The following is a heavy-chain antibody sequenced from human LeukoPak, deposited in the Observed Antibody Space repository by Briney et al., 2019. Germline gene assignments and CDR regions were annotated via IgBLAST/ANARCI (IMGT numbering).Heavy chain of an antibody. V-gene: IGHV3-30*18. J-gene: IGHJ4*02. CDR3: AKDPHGYSYGYMGGFFDY. CDR2: ISYDGSNK. Sequence: GGSLRLSCAASGFTFSSYAMSWVRQAPGKGLEWVAVISYDGSNKYYADSVKGRFTISGDNSKNTLYLQMNSLRAEDTAVYYCAKDPHGYSYGYMGGFFDYWGQGTLVTVSS. D-gene: IGHD5-18*01. CDR1: GFTFSSYA.